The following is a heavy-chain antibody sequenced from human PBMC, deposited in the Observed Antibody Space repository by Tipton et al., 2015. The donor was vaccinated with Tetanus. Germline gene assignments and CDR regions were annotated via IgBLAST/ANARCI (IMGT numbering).Heavy chain of an antibody. CDR2: IYYSGST. CDR1: GGSISSSSYY. CDR3: ARLVDSSGYYLYFDY. V-gene: IGHV4-39*07. D-gene: IGHD3-22*01. J-gene: IGHJ4*02. Sequence: TLSLTCTVSGGSISSSSYYWGWIRQPPGKGLEWIGSIYYSGSTNYNPSLKSRVTISVDTSKNQFSLKLSSVTAADTAVYYCARLVDSSGYYLYFDYWGQGTLVTVSS.